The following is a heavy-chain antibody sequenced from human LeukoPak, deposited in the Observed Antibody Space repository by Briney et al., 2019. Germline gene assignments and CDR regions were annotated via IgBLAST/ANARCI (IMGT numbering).Heavy chain of an antibody. J-gene: IGHJ4*02. CDR2: VSGSGGST. V-gene: IGHV3-23*01. CDR1: GLIFSSYA. Sequence: SGGSLRLSCAASGLIFSSYAMSWVRQAPGKGLEWVSGVSGSGGSTYYADSVKGRFTISRDNSKNTLYLQMNSLRAEDTAVYYCAKDLDIVATITGNWGQGTLVTVSS. D-gene: IGHD5-12*01. CDR3: AKDLDIVATITGN.